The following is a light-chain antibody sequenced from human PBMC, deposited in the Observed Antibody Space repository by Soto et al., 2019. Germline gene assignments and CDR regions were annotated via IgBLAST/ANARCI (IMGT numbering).Light chain of an antibody. CDR3: QQSYNTPTT. CDR2: TSS. V-gene: IGKV1-39*01. J-gene: IGKJ5*01. Sequence: DIQMTQSPSSLSASVGDRVTITCRASQSISSHLNWYQQKPGEAPNLLIYTSSNLQSGVPPRFSGSGSGTDFTLTISSLQPEDFATYYCQQSYNTPTTFGQGTRLEIE. CDR1: QSISSH.